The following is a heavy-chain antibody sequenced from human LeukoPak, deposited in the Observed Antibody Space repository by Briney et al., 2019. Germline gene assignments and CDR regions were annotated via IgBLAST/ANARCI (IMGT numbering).Heavy chain of an antibody. CDR3: ARVMGDILTGYYPYYFDY. CDR1: GFTVSSNY. Sequence: GGSLRLSCAASGFTVSSNYMSWVRQAPGKGLEWVSVIYSGGSTYYADSVKGRFTISRDNSKNTLYLQMNSLRAEDTAVYYCARVMGDILTGYYPYYFDYWGQGTLVTVSS. V-gene: IGHV3-53*01. J-gene: IGHJ4*02. D-gene: IGHD3-9*01. CDR2: IYSGGST.